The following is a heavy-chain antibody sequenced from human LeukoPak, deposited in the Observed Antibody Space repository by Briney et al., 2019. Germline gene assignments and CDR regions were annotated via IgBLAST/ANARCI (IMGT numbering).Heavy chain of an antibody. Sequence: SETLSLTCSVSGDSLRNQCLGWIRQPPGQGLEWIGYIYYSRRTNYSPSLKHRVTMSVDTSNSQFSLRLSSVTAADTAVYYCARGGDYYYYMDVWGKGTTVTVSS. CDR3: ARGGDYYYYMDV. CDR2: IYYSRRT. V-gene: IGHV4-59*11. CDR1: GDSLRNQC. J-gene: IGHJ6*03.